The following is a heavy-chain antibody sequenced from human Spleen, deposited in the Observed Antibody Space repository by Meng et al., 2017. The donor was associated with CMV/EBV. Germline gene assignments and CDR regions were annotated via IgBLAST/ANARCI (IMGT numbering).Heavy chain of an antibody. V-gene: IGHV4-39*01. CDR1: GSISSSSSY. D-gene: IGHD3-10*01. J-gene: IGHJ5*02. Sequence: GSISSSSSYWGCIRQPPGKGLEWIGSIYYSGSTYSSPSLKSRVTISVDTSKNQFSLKLSSVTAADTAVYYCARHRVGSGNNYNWFDPWGQGTLVTVSS. CDR2: IYYSGST. CDR3: ARHRVGSGNNYNWFDP.